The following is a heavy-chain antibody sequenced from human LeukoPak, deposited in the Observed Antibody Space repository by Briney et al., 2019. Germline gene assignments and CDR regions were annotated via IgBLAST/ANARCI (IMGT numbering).Heavy chain of an antibody. CDR1: GGSISSSNW. CDR3: ARAYSSSWYVRGERFDY. D-gene: IGHD6-13*01. Sequence: SETLSLTCAVSGGSISSSNWWSWVRQPPGKGLEWIGEIYHSGSTNYNPSLKSRVTISVDKSKNQFSLKLSSVTAADTAVYYCARAYSSSWYVRGERFDYWGQGTLVTVSS. CDR2: IYHSGST. J-gene: IGHJ4*02. V-gene: IGHV4-4*02.